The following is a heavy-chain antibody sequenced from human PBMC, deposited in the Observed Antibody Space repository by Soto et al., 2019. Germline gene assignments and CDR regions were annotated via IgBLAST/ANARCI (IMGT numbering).Heavy chain of an antibody. J-gene: IGHJ4*02. D-gene: IGHD3-16*01. Sequence: QVQLVESGGGVVQPGTSLRLSCVGSGFTFRSYVIHWVRQAPGKGLEWVALTSYDGSNNFYGDSVKGRFTISRDNSRNTVELQLDSLRLEDTALYYCARWGTTGGSDVWGQGTLVSVSS. CDR2: TSYDGSNN. CDR3: ARWGTTGGSDV. CDR1: GFTFRSYV. V-gene: IGHV3-33*05.